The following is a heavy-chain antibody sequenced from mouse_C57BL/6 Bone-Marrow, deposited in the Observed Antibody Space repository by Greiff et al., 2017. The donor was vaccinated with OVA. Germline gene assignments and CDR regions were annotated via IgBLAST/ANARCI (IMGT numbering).Heavy chain of an antibody. CDR3: ARGRLRRGALDY. CDR2: IYPRSGNT. Sequence: QLKQSGAELARPGASVKLSCKASGYTFTSYGISWVKQRTGQGLEWIGEIYPRSGNTYYNEKFKGKATLTADKSSSTAYMELRSLTSEDSAVYFCARGRLRRGALDYWGQGTTLTVSS. J-gene: IGHJ2*01. D-gene: IGHD2-4*01. V-gene: IGHV1-81*01. CDR1: GYTFTSYG.